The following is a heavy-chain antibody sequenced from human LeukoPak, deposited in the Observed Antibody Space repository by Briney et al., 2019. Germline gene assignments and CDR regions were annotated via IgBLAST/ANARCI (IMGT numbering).Heavy chain of an antibody. Sequence: PGGSLRLSCAASGFTFSSYWMHWVRQAPGKGLVWVSRINIDGTTTTYADSVKGRFTISRDNAKNTLYLQMNSLRAEDTAVHYCARGDRPEYSTSAAHWFVPWGQGTLVTVSS. CDR1: GFTFSSYW. CDR3: ARGDRPEYSTSAAHWFVP. V-gene: IGHV3-74*01. CDR2: INIDGTTT. J-gene: IGHJ5*02. D-gene: IGHD6-6*01.